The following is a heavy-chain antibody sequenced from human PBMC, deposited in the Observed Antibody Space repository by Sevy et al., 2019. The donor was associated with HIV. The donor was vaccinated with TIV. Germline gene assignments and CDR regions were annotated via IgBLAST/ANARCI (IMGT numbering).Heavy chain of an antibody. J-gene: IGHJ6*02. CDR2: IYYSGST. Sequence: SETLSLTCTVSGGSISSYYWSWIRQPPGKGLEWIGYIYYSGSTNYNPSLKSRVTISVDTFKNQFSLKLSSVTATDTAVYYCARARVTYYDFWSGYYTYYYYGMDVWGQGTTVTVSS. CDR3: ARARVTYYDFWSGYYTYYYYGMDV. D-gene: IGHD3-3*01. V-gene: IGHV4-59*01. CDR1: GGSISSYY.